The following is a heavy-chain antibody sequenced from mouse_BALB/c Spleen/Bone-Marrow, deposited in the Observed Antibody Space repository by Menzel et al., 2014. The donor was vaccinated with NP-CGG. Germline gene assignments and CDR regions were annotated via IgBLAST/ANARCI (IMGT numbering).Heavy chain of an antibody. CDR2: ILPGSGST. Sequence: QVQLQQSGAELMKPGASVKISYKATGYTFSSYWIEWVKQRPGHGLEWIGEILPGSGSTNYNEKFKGKATFTADTSSNTAYMQLSSLTSEDSAVYYCAREDGNHVGFAYWGQGTLVTVSA. J-gene: IGHJ3*01. CDR1: GYTFSSYW. D-gene: IGHD2-1*01. CDR3: AREDGNHVGFAY. V-gene: IGHV1-9*01.